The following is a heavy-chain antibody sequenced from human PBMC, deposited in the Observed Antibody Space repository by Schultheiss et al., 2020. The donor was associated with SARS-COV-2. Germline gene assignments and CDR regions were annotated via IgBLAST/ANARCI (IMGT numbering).Heavy chain of an antibody. CDR3: AKDLIAARPKAA. CDR2: ISGSGGST. D-gene: IGHD6-6*01. CDR1: GFTVSSNY. J-gene: IGHJ5*02. V-gene: IGHV3-23*01. Sequence: GESLKISCAASGFTVSSNYMSWVRQAPGKGLEWVSAISGSGGSTYYADSVKGRFTISRDNSKNTLYLQMNSLRAEDTAVYYCAKDLIAARPKAAWGQGTLVTVSS.